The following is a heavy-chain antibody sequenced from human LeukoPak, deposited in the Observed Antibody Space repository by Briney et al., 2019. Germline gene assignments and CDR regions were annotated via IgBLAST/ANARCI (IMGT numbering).Heavy chain of an antibody. CDR2: INPNSGGT. J-gene: IGHJ4*02. CDR3: ARFPYDYVWGCYDY. CDR1: GYTFTGYY. D-gene: IGHD3-16*01. V-gene: IGHV1-2*02. Sequence: ASVKVSCKASGYTFTGYYMHWVRQAPGQGLEWMGWINPNSGGTNYAQKFQGRVTMTRATSISTAYMELSRLRSDDTAAYYCARFPYDYVWGCYDYWGQGTLVTVSS.